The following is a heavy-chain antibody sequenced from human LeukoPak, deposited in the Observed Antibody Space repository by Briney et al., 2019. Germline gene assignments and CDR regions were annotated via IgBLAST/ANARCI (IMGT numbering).Heavy chain of an antibody. J-gene: IGHJ4*02. CDR3: ARNKYTSGWSTFDY. CDR1: GDSIRSSSNYY. Sequence: SETLSLTCTVSGDSIRSSSNYYWGWIRQPPGKGLEWIGSVYYSGNTYYNPSLKTRVTISADTSKNQFSLKLSSVTAADTAVYYCARNKYTSGWSTFDYWGQGTLVTVSS. D-gene: IGHD6-19*01. CDR2: VYYSGNT. V-gene: IGHV4-39*01.